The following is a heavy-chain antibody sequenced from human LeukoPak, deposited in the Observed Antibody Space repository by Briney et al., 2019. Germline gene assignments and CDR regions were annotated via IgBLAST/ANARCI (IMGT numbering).Heavy chain of an antibody. CDR3: ARDVAVAGPNYSYYYYGMDV. J-gene: IGHJ6*02. Sequence: PSETLSLTCAVYGGSFSGYYWSWLRQPPGKGLEWIGEINHSGSTNYNPSLKSRVTISVDTSKNQFSLKLSSVTAADTAVYYCARDVAVAGPNYSYYYYGMDVWGQGTTVTVSS. CDR2: INHSGST. V-gene: IGHV4-34*01. D-gene: IGHD6-19*01. CDR1: GGSFSGYY.